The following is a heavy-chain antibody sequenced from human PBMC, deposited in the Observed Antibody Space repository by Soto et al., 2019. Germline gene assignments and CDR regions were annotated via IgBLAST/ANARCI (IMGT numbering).Heavy chain of an antibody. CDR1: GFTFSSYG. J-gene: IGHJ4*02. Sequence: QVQLVESGGGVVQPGRSLRLSCAASGFTFSSYGMHWVRQAPGKGLEWVAVISYDGSNKYYADSVKGRFTISRDNSKNTLYLQMNSLRAEDTAVYYCAKDRSYCSSTSCYFSDYWGQGTLVTVSS. CDR3: AKDRSYCSSTSCYFSDY. CDR2: ISYDGSNK. D-gene: IGHD2-2*01. V-gene: IGHV3-30*18.